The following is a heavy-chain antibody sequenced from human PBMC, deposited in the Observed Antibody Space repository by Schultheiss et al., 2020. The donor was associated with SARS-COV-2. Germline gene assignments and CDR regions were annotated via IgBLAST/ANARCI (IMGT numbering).Heavy chain of an antibody. J-gene: IGHJ3*02. CDR1: GFTFSNAW. D-gene: IGHD3-22*01. CDR2: IKSKTDGGTT. V-gene: IGHV3-15*01. Sequence: GGSLRLSCAASGFTFSNAWMSWVRQAPGKGLEWVGRIKSKTDGGTTDYAAPVKGRFTISRDDSKNTLYLQMNSLRAEDTAVYYCAKPDVVSVLITRIDAFDIWGQGTMVTVSS. CDR3: AKPDVVSVLITRIDAFDI.